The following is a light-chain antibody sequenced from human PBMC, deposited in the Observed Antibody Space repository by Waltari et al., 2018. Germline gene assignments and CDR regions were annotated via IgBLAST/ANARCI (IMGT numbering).Light chain of an antibody. CDR3: GTWDTSLSAVL. Sequence: QSVLTQPPSVSAAPGQKVTISCPGSTPNIGNHYVSWYKQLPGTAPKVLIYDNKKRPSGIPDRFSGSKSGTSATLGITGLQTGDEADYYCGTWDTSLSAVLFGGGTKLTVL. CDR1: TPNIGNHY. V-gene: IGLV1-51*01. J-gene: IGLJ2*01. CDR2: DNK.